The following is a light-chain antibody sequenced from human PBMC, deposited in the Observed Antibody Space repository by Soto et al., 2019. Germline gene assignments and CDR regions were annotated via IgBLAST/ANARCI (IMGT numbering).Light chain of an antibody. CDR1: SSNIGANYD. CDR3: QSYDSSLRGWV. CDR2: GDS. Sequence: QSVLTQPPSLSGAPGQRVTISCTGSSSNIGANYDVHWYQHLPGTAPRLLISGDSNRPSGVPDRFSGSKSGTSASLGIAGLQAEDEADYYCQSYDSSLRGWVFGGGTKVTVL. V-gene: IGLV1-40*01. J-gene: IGLJ3*02.